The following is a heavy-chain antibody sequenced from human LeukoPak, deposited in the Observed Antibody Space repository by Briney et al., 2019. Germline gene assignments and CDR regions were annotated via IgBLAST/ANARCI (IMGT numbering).Heavy chain of an antibody. Sequence: PGGSLRLSCAASGFTFSSYWMSWVRQAPGKGLEWVANIKQDGSEKYYVDSVKGRFTISRDNAKNSLYLQMNSLRAEDTAVYYCARTRRFLEWLLPNYYFDYWGQGTLVTVSS. CDR1: GFTFSSYW. CDR2: IKQDGSEK. D-gene: IGHD3-3*01. CDR3: ARTRRFLEWLLPNYYFDY. J-gene: IGHJ4*02. V-gene: IGHV3-7*03.